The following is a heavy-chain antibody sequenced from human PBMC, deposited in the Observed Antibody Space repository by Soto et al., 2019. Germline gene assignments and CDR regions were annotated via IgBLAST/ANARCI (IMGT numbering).Heavy chain of an antibody. V-gene: IGHV1-46*01. Sequence: ASVKVSCKASGYTFTSYYMHWVRQAPGQGLEWMGIINPSGGSTSYAQKFQGRVTITRDTSASTAYMELSSLRSEDTAVYYCARDPCSGGRCYHAAFDYWGQGTLVTVSS. CDR2: INPSGGST. D-gene: IGHD2-15*01. J-gene: IGHJ4*02. CDR3: ARDPCSGGRCYHAAFDY. CDR1: GYTFTSYY.